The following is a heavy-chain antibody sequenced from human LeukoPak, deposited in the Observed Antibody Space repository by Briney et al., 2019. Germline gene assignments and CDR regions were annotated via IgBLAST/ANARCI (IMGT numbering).Heavy chain of an antibody. CDR1: GDSISAKY. CDR3: GTASFDY. Sequence: KTSETLSLTCTVSGDSISAKYWNWIRQPPGKGLEWVAFIYYNGRPKYNPSLQSRVSISIDTSTNQFSLRLTSVTAADTAIYARGTASFDYWGPGTPVTVSS. V-gene: IGHV4-59*01. J-gene: IGHJ4*02. CDR2: IYYNGRP.